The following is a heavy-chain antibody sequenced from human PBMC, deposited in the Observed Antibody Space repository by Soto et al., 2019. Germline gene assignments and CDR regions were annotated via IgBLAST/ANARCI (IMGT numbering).Heavy chain of an antibody. CDR3: AKDLQSLTYYDILTGYYIRFDP. CDR1: GFTFSSYA. D-gene: IGHD3-9*01. Sequence: EVQLLESGGGLVQPGGSLRLSCAASGFTFSSYAMSWVRQAPGKGLEWVSAISGSGGSTYYADSVKGRFTISRDNSKNTRYRQMNSLRAEDTAVYYCAKDLQSLTYYDILTGYYIRFDPWGQGTLVTVSS. J-gene: IGHJ5*02. CDR2: ISGSGGST. V-gene: IGHV3-23*01.